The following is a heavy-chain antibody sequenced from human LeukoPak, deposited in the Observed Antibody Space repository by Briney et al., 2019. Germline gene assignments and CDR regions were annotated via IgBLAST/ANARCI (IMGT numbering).Heavy chain of an antibody. J-gene: IGHJ4*02. V-gene: IGHV3-23*01. CDR2: ISGSGGST. D-gene: IGHD3-10*01. CDR1: GFTFSSYA. CDR3: AKDLYYYGSGSCFDY. Sequence: GGSLRLSCAASGFTFSSYAMSWVRQAPGKGLEWVSAISGSGGSTYYADSVKGRFTISRDNSKNTLYLQMNSLRAEDTAVYYYAKDLYYYGSGSCFDYWGQGTLVTVSS.